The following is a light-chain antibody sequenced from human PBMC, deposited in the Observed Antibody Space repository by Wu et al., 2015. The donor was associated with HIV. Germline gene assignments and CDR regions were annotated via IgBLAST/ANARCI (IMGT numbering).Light chain of an antibody. CDR2: GVS. V-gene: IGKV3-20*01. Sequence: ELVLTQSPGTLSLSPGERATLSCWASQTVTSNFLAWYQQRPGQAPRLLIYGVSSRATGVPDRFSGSGSGTDFTLTINRLEPEDFATYYCQQFSDDPLSITFGQGTRLDIK. CDR3: QQFSDDPLSIT. CDR1: QTVTSNF. J-gene: IGKJ5*01.